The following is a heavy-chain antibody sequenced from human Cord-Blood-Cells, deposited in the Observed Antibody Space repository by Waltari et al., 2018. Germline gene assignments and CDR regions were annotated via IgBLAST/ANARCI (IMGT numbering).Heavy chain of an antibody. V-gene: IGHV3-33*01. J-gene: IGHJ3*02. CDR3: ARGYGSGSYYAFDI. D-gene: IGHD3-10*01. CDR2: IWYDGSNK. Sequence: QVQLVESGGGVVPPVRSLRLSWAASGFHFRSNGMHWVRHAQGTGLEWVAVIWYDGSNKYYADSVKGRFTISRDNSKNTLYLQMNSLRAEDTAVYYCARGYGSGSYYAFDIWGQGTMVTVSS. CDR1: GFHFRSNG.